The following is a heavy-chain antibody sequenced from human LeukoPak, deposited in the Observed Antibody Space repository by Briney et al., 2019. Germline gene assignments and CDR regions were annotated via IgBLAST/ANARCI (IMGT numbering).Heavy chain of an antibody. D-gene: IGHD3-22*01. J-gene: IGHJ4*02. CDR2: IKQDGSEK. CDR3: ASAGGYYSPYYFDY. V-gene: IGHV3-7*01. CDR1: GFTVSSNY. Sequence: PGGSLRLSCAASGFTVSSNYMSWVRQAPGKGLEWVANIKQDGSEKYYVDSVKGRFTISRDNAKNSLYLQMNSLRAEDTAVYYCASAGGYYSPYYFDYWGQGTLVTVSS.